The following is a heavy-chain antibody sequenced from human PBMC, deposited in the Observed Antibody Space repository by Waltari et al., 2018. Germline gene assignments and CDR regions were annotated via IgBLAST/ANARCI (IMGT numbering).Heavy chain of an antibody. CDR3: AAFLPAWGRGTDY. J-gene: IGHJ4*02. D-gene: IGHD7-27*01. CDR1: GHSVSSTYY. CDR2: IYHNGNP. Sequence: QVQLQESGPGLVKPSETLSLTCAVSGHSVSSTYYWGWIRQSPGKGLEWIASIYHNGNPYYDTSLKRRVRLSLDTSKTRFSLNLRSVAAADTALYYCAAFLPAWGRGTDYWGQGILITVSS. V-gene: IGHV4-38-2*01.